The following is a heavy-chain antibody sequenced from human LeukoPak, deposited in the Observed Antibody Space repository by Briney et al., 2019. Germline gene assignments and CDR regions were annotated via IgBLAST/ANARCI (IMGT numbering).Heavy chain of an antibody. CDR2: MNPNGGNT. CDR3: ARGPLLLWFGELLAGSVYYYYGMDV. V-gene: IGHV1-8*01. Sequence: ASVKVSCKASGYTFTSYDINWVRQATGQGLEWMGWMNPNGGNTGYAQKFQGRVTMTRNTSISTAYMELSSLRSEDTAVYYCARGPLLLWFGELLAGSVYYYYGMDVWGQGTTVTVSS. J-gene: IGHJ6*02. CDR1: GYTFTSYD. D-gene: IGHD3-10*01.